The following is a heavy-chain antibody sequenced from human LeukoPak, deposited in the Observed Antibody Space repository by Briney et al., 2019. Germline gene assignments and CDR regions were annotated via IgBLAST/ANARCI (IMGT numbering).Heavy chain of an antibody. J-gene: IGHJ6*03. CDR1: GGSISSSSYY. Sequence: PSETLSLTCTVSGGSISSSSYYWGWIRQPPGKGLEWIGSIYTSGSTNYNPSLKSRVTISVDTSKNQFSLKLSSVTAADTAVYYCARTPIQGYYYYYYMDVWGKGTTVTVSS. CDR3: ARTPIQGYYYYYYMDV. D-gene: IGHD3-3*01. V-gene: IGHV4-39*07. CDR2: IYTSGST.